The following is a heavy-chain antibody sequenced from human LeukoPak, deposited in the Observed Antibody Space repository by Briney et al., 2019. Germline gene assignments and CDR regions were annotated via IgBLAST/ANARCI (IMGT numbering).Heavy chain of an antibody. D-gene: IGHD3-16*01. J-gene: IGHJ5*02. CDR1: GGSISSSSSY. CDR3: ARNTFGGLSGWFDP. CDR2: IYYSGST. Sequence: KSSETLSLTCTVSGGSISSSSSYWGWIRQPPGKGLEWIGSIYYSGSTYYNPSLKSRVTISVDTSKNQFSLKLSSVTAADTAVYYCARNTFGGLSGWFDPWGQGTLVTVSS. V-gene: IGHV4-39*01.